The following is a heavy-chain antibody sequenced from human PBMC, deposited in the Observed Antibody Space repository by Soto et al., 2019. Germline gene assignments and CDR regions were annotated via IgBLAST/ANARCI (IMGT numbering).Heavy chain of an antibody. CDR3: ARGTEYQLLVFDY. D-gene: IGHD2-2*01. J-gene: IGHJ4*02. Sequence: SETLSLTCTVSGGSISSYYWSWIRQPPGKGLEWIGYIYYSGSTNYNPSLKSRVTISVDTSKNQFSLKLSSVTAADTAVYYCARGTEYQLLVFDYWGQGTLVTVSS. V-gene: IGHV4-59*01. CDR2: IYYSGST. CDR1: GGSISSYY.